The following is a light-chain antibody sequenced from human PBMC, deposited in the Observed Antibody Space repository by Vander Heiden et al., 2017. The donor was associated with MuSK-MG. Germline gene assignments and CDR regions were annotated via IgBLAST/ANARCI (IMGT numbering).Light chain of an antibody. Sequence: DIVMTQSPDSLAVSLGERATINCKSSQGVLYSSNNKNYLAWYQQKPGQPPKLLIYWASTRESGVPDRFSGSGSGTDFTLTISSLQAEDVALYYCQQDDSGPLTFGGGTKVEIK. CDR2: WAS. J-gene: IGKJ4*01. V-gene: IGKV4-1*01. CDR3: QQDDSGPLT. CDR1: QGVLYSSNNKNY.